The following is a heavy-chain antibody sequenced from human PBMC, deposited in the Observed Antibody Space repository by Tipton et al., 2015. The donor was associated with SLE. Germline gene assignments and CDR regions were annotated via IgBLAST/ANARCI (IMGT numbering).Heavy chain of an antibody. D-gene: IGHD6-13*01. CDR1: GFTFSSYS. CDR2: ISSSSSTI. J-gene: IGHJ4*02. CDR3: AKDAYSMGGY. V-gene: IGHV3-48*01. Sequence: SLRLSCAASGFTFSSYSMNWVRQAPGKGLEWVSYISSSSSTIYYADSVKGRFTISRDNSKNTLYLQMNSLRAEDTAVYYCAKDAYSMGGYWGQATLVTVSS.